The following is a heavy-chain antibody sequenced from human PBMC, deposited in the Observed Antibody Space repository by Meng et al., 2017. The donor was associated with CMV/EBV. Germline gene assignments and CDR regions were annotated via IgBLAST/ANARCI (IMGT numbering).Heavy chain of an antibody. D-gene: IGHD6-13*01. J-gene: IGHJ4*02. V-gene: IGHV2-5*02. Sequence: QVTFEESGPTLVKPSQTLTLTCTFSGCSLSTSGVGVGWIRQPPGNAPEWLALIYWDDDKRYSPSLKSRLTITKDTSKNQVVLTMTNMDPVDTATYYCARIAAAGRFDYWGQGTLVTVSS. CDR2: IYWDDDK. CDR1: GCSLSTSGVG. CDR3: ARIAAAGRFDY.